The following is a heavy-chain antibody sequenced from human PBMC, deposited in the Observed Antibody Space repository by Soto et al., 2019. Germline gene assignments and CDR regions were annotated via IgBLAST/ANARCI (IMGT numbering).Heavy chain of an antibody. Sequence: QVQLQESGPGLVKPSETLSLTCTVSGDSMNPYYWSWIRQPPGKGLEWIGYFYFSGSTNFNHSLKSRVSLSLDTSKRQFFLKLTSVTAADTAVYYCARAWAVPGSHWGDWGRGTLVTVSS. CDR3: ARAWAVPGSHWGD. V-gene: IGHV4-59*01. J-gene: IGHJ4*02. D-gene: IGHD6-19*01. CDR2: FYFSGST. CDR1: GDSMNPYY.